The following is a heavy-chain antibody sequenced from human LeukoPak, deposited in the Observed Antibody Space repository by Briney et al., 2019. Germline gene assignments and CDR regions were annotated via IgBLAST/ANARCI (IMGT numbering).Heavy chain of an antibody. CDR2: ISACDGNI. CDR3: ARDLGYCSSTSCRIDY. Sequence: ASVKVSCKASGYTFTSYGISWVRQAPGQGLEWIGWISACDGNIYYAQKLQGRVTMTTDTSKSTAYMELRSLRSDDTAVYYGARDLGYCSSTSCRIDYWGQGTLVTVSS. J-gene: IGHJ4*02. CDR1: GYTFTSYG. V-gene: IGHV1-18*01. D-gene: IGHD2-2*01.